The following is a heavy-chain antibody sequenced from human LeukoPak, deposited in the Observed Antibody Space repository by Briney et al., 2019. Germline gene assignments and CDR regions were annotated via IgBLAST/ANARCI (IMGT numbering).Heavy chain of an antibody. V-gene: IGHV3-48*04. CDR1: GFTFSSYS. CDR2: ISSSGSTI. J-gene: IGHJ4*02. Sequence: GGSLRLSCAASGFTFSSYSMNWVRQAPGKGLEWVSYISSSGSTIYYADSVKGRFTISRDNAKNSLYLQMSSLRAEDTAVYYCASELLLGGGGFDYWGQGTLVTVSS. CDR3: ASELLLGGGGFDY. D-gene: IGHD2-15*01.